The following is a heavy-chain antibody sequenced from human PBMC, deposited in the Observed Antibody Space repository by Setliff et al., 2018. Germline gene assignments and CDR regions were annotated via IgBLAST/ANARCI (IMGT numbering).Heavy chain of an antibody. CDR2: INPGGGSS. Sequence: ASVKVSCKASGYSFNSYYMHWVRQAPGQGLEWMGIINPGGGSSSSTEKFQGRVTITRDTSTSTAYMELRSLRSDDTAVYYCERLVRYCSTTSCQRTSGDDFWGLGTLVTVSS. V-gene: IGHV1-46*02. CDR1: GYSFNSYY. J-gene: IGHJ4*02. CDR3: ERLVRYCSTTSCQRTSGDDF. D-gene: IGHD2-2*01.